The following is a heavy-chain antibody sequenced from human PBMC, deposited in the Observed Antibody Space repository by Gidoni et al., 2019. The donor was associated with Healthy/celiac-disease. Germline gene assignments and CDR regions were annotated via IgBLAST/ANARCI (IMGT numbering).Heavy chain of an antibody. D-gene: IGHD2-15*01. Sequence: EVQLVESGGGLVQPGGSLRLSCAASGFTFSDHYMDWVRQAPGKGLEWGGRTRNKANSYTTEYAASVKGRFTISRDDSKNELYLQMNSLKTEDTAVYYCARVDCSGGSCYSRANTFDYWGQGTLVTVSS. CDR3: ARVDCSGGSCYSRANTFDY. CDR2: TRNKANSYTT. V-gene: IGHV3-72*01. J-gene: IGHJ4*02. CDR1: GFTFSDHY.